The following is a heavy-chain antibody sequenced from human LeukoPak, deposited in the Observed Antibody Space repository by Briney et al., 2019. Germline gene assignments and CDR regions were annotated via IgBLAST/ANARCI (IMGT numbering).Heavy chain of an antibody. Sequence: GSLRLSCAASGFTFSSYGMSWVRQPPGKGLEWIGSIYYSGSTYYNPSLQSRVTISVDTSKNQFSLKLSSVTAADTAVYYCARHGSGWYTPGSPPKYYFDYWGQGTLVTVSS. CDR2: IYYSGST. CDR3: ARHGSGWYTPGSPPKYYFDY. D-gene: IGHD6-19*01. CDR1: GFTFSSYG. J-gene: IGHJ4*02. V-gene: IGHV4-39*01.